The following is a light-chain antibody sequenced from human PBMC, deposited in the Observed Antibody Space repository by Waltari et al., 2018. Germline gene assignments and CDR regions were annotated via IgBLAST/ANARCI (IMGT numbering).Light chain of an antibody. CDR3: MIWHNNAHVA. V-gene: IGLV5-45*02. CDR2: YKSDSDK. J-gene: IGLJ2*01. CDR1: SDINVGTYR. Sequence: QAVLTQPSSLSASPGASASLTCTLRSDINVGTYRIYWYQQKPGSPPQYLLRYKSDSDKQQGSGVPSRFSGSKDASDNAGILLISGLQSEDEADYYCMIWHNNAHVAFGGGTKLTVL.